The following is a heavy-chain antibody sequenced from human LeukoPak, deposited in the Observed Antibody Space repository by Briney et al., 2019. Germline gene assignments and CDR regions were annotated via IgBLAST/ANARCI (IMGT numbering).Heavy chain of an antibody. V-gene: IGHV4-59*02. Sequence: SETLSLTCTVSGGSVNIYYWNWIRQPPGKGLEWIGYIYSSGSTKYNPSLKSRVTISVDTSRNQFSLKLSSVTAADTAVYYCARGGGVEDFDYWGQGTLVTVSS. J-gene: IGHJ4*02. CDR2: IYSSGST. D-gene: IGHD3-10*01. CDR3: ARGGGVEDFDY. CDR1: GGSVNIYY.